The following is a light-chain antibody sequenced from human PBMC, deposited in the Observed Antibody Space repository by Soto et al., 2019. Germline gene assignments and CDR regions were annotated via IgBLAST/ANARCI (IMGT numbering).Light chain of an antibody. Sequence: DLVMTQSPLSLPVTPGESASISCRSSQSLLYRNGNNYLNWYLQKPGQSPQLLIFLASTRASGVPDRFSGSGSGTDFTLRISRVEAEDVGVYYCMQALQDPLTFGGGTKVEIK. J-gene: IGKJ4*01. CDR3: MQALQDPLT. V-gene: IGKV2-28*01. CDR1: QSLLYRNGNNY. CDR2: LAS.